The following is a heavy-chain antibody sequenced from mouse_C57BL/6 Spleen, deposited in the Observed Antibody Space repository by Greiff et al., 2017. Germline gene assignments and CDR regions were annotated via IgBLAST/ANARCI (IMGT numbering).Heavy chain of an antibody. J-gene: IGHJ1*03. CDR3: ARDRDYGTWYFDV. V-gene: IGHV5-16*01. D-gene: IGHD2-4*01. CDR1: GFTFSDYY. CDR2: INYDGSST. Sequence: EVKVVESEGGLVQPGSSMKLSCTASGFTFSDYYMAWVRQVPEKGLEWVANINYDGSSTYYLDSLKSRFIISRDNAKNILYLQMSSLKSEDTATYYCARDRDYGTWYFDVWGTGTTVTVSS.